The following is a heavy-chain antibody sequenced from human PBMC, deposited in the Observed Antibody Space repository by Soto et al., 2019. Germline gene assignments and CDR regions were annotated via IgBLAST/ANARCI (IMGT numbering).Heavy chain of an antibody. D-gene: IGHD3-3*01. CDR3: AREPGDFWSGYYTGYFHH. CDR2: IYYSGST. CDR1: GGSISSGDYY. V-gene: IGHV4-30-4*01. J-gene: IGHJ1*01. Sequence: PSETLSLTCTVPGGSISSGDYYWSWIRQPPGKGLEWIGYIYYSGSTYYNPSLKSRVTISVDTSKNQFSLKLSSVTAADTAVYYCAREPGDFWSGYYTGYFHHWGQGTLVTVSS.